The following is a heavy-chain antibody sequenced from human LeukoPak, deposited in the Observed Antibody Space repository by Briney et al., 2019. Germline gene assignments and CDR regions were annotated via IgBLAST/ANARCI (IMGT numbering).Heavy chain of an antibody. Sequence: GGSLRLSCAASGFTFDDYAMHWVRQAPGKGLEWVSGISWSSDNIDYADSVKGRFTISRDNARNSLYLQMNSLRVEDTALYYCARRAPSHDFDDWGQGTLVTVSS. V-gene: IGHV3-9*01. J-gene: IGHJ4*02. CDR2: ISWSSDNI. CDR1: GFTFDDYA. CDR3: ARRAPSHDFDD.